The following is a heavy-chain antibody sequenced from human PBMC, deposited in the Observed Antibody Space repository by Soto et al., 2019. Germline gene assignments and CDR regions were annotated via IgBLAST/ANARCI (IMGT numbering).Heavy chain of an antibody. D-gene: IGHD2-15*01. CDR1: GYTFTSDG. J-gene: IGHJ5*02. Sequence: ASVKVSCKASGYTFTSDGISGVRQAPGQGLEWMGWISAYNGNTNYAQKLQGRVTMTTDTSTSTAYMELRSLRSDDTAVYYCARDRCSGGSCYSRWFDPWGQGTLVTVSS. CDR2: ISAYNGNT. CDR3: ARDRCSGGSCYSRWFDP. V-gene: IGHV1-18*04.